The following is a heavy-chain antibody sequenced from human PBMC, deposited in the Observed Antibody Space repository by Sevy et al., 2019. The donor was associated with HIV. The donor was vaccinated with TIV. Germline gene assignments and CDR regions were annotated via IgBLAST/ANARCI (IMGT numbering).Heavy chain of an antibody. Sequence: GGSLRLSCVGSGLTFRNFGVHWLRQAPGKGLEWLSLVSYDGSSKYYVDSVKGRFIVSRDNSKNTLYLQMNSLRTEDTAVYYCARGGSGDYYYYGVDVWGQGTTVTVSS. V-gene: IGHV3-30*03. CDR1: GLTFRNFG. CDR3: ARGGSGDYYYYGVDV. J-gene: IGHJ6*02. D-gene: IGHD3-10*01. CDR2: VSYDGSSK.